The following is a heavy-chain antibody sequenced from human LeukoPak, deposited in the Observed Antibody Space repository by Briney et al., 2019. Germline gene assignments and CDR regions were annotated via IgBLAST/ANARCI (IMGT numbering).Heavy chain of an antibody. CDR2: RSYDGSNK. V-gene: IGHV3-30-3*01. CDR3: AREFSGFDP. J-gene: IGHJ5*02. CDR1: GFTFSSHS. Sequence: GGSLRLSCAASGFTFSSHSMHWVRQAPGKGLEWVAVRSYDGSNKYYADSVKGRFTISRDNSKNTLYLQMTSLRAEDTAVYYCAREFSGFDPWGQGTLVTVSS.